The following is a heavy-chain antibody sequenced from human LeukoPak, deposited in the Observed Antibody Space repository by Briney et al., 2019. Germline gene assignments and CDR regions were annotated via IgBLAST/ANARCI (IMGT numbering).Heavy chain of an antibody. D-gene: IGHD6-13*01. CDR1: GFTVSSNY. J-gene: IGHJ4*02. CDR3: ARAQSGSSSWYYFDY. CDR2: IYSGGST. Sequence: GGSLRLSCAASGFTVSSNYMSWVRQAPGKGLEWVSVIYSGGSTYYADSVKGRFTISRDNSKNTLYLQMNSLRAEDTAVYYCARAQSGSSSWYYFDYWGQGTLVTVSS. V-gene: IGHV3-66*01.